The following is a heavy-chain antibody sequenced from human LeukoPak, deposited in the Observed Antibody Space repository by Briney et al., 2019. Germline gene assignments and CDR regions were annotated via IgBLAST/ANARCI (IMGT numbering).Heavy chain of an antibody. D-gene: IGHD3-22*01. V-gene: IGHV4-61*02. CDR2: IYTSGST. Sequence: SETLSLTCTVSGGSISSGSYYWSWIRQPAGKGLEWIGRIYTSGSTNYNPSLKSRVTISVDTPKNQFSLKLSSVTAADTAVYSCARQYYYDSSGSNWFDPWGQGTLVTVSS. J-gene: IGHJ5*02. CDR3: ARQYYYDSSGSNWFDP. CDR1: GGSISSGSYY.